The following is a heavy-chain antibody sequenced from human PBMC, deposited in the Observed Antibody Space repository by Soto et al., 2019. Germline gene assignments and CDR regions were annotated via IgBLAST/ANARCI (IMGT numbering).Heavy chain of an antibody. J-gene: IGHJ4*02. CDR2: IYYSGST. CDR1: GASISSGTYY. CDR3: ARDCHGDEIDY. Sequence: QVQLQESGPGLVKPSQTLSLTCTVSGASISSGTYYWTWIRQHPGKGLEWIGYIYYSGSTYYNPSLKSRLTMSVDTSKNQFSLKLSSVTAADTAVYFCARDCHGDEIDYWGQGTLVTVSS. D-gene: IGHD4-17*01. V-gene: IGHV4-31*03.